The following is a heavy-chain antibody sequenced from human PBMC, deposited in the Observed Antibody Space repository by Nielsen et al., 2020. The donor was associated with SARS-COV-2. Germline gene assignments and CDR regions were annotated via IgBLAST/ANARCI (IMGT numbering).Heavy chain of an antibody. J-gene: IGHJ6*02. V-gene: IGHV3-30*18. D-gene: IGHD3-3*01. Sequence: GESLKISCAASGFTFSSYGMHWVRQALGKGLEWVAVISYDGSNKYYADSVKGRFTISRDNSKNTLYLQMNSLRAEDTAVYYCAKARPYDFWSGYLTTYYYYGMDVWGQGTTVTVSS. CDR3: AKARPYDFWSGYLTTYYYYGMDV. CDR2: ISYDGSNK. CDR1: GFTFSSYG.